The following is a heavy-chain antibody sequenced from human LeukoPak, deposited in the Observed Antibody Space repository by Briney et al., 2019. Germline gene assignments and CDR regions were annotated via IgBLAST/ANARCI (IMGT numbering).Heavy chain of an antibody. CDR2: IRSKANSYAT. Sequence: GGSLRLSCAASGFTFSSYSMNWVRQASGKGLEWVGRIRSKANSYATAYAASVKGRFTISRDDSKNTAYLQMNSLKTEDTAVYYCTRLTAYYDSSGLRNGMDVWGQGTTVTVSS. V-gene: IGHV3-73*01. CDR1: GFTFSSYS. J-gene: IGHJ6*02. D-gene: IGHD3-22*01. CDR3: TRLTAYYDSSGLRNGMDV.